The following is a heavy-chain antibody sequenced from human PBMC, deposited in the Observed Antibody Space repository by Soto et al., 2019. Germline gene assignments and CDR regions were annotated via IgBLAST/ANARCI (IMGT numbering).Heavy chain of an antibody. CDR3: AGDSSGYYY. J-gene: IGHJ4*02. V-gene: IGHV1-3*01. CDR1: GNTFTTLA. D-gene: IGHD3-22*01. CDR2: INAGNGIP. Sequence: ASVKVSCKASGNTFTTLAMHWVRQAPGLGLEWMGWINAGNGIPKYSQKFQDRVTISRDTSASTAYMELSSLRSEDTAVYYCAGDSSGYYYWGQGPPVTVSS.